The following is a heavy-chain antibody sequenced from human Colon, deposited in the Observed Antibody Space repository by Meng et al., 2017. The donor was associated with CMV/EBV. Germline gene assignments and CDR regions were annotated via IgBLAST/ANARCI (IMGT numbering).Heavy chain of an antibody. CDR2: IYRGGPT. CDR3: DAADY. J-gene: IGHJ4*02. Sequence: GESLKISCAASGFTVSSNYMSWVRQAPGKGLEWISIIYRGGPTYYAESVKGRFTISRDNSRNTLYLQMDSLRAEDTAIYYCDAADYWGQGALVTVSS. CDR1: GFTVSSNY. D-gene: IGHD6-13*01. V-gene: IGHV3-53*01.